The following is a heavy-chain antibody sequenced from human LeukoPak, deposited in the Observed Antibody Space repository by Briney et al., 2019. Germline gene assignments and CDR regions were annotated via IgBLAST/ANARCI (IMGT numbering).Heavy chain of an antibody. CDR2: IIPIFGTA. CDR3: ARSNDYGDPSSY. Sequence: ASVKVSCKASGYTFTGYYMHWVRQAPGQGLEWMGGIIPIFGTANYAQKFQGRVTITTDKSTSTAYMELSSLRSEDTAVYYCARSNDYGDPSSYWGQGTLVTVSS. CDR1: GYTFTGYY. V-gene: IGHV1-69*05. J-gene: IGHJ4*02. D-gene: IGHD4-17*01.